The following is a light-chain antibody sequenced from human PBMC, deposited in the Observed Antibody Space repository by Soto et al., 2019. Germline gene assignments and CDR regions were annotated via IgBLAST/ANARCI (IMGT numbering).Light chain of an antibody. Sequence: EIVLTQSPGTLSLSPGERATLSCRASQYVTSNYLAWYQQKPGQAPRLLIYTTSSRATGVPVRFSGSGSVTEFTLTISSLEPDDSAVYYCQQYGCSPWTFGQGTKVEIK. V-gene: IGKV3-20*01. CDR1: QYVTSNY. J-gene: IGKJ1*01. CDR3: QQYGCSPWT. CDR2: TTS.